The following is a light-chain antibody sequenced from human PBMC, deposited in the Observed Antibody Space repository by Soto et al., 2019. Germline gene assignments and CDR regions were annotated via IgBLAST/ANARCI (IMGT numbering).Light chain of an antibody. V-gene: IGKV1-39*01. J-gene: IGKJ4*01. CDR2: AAS. CDR3: QKSHRTPGT. Sequence: DIQMTQSPSSLSASVGDRVTITCRASQSISSYLNWYQQKPGKAPKLLIYAASSLQCGVPSRFSGSGSGTDFTLTISSLQPEDFATYYRQKSHRTPGTFGGGTKVEIK. CDR1: QSISSY.